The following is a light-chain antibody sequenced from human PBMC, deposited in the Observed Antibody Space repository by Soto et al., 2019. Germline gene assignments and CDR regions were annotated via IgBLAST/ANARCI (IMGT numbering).Light chain of an antibody. CDR2: WAS. J-gene: IGKJ4*01. CDR3: QQYYITPLS. V-gene: IGKV4-1*01. Sequence: DIVMTQSPDSLAVSLGESATINCKSSQSVLYSSNNKNFLAWYQQKPGQPPKLLIYWASARESGFPDRFSGSGSGTDFTLTISSLQAEDVAVYYCQQYYITPLSFGGGTKVEIK. CDR1: QSVLYSSNNKNF.